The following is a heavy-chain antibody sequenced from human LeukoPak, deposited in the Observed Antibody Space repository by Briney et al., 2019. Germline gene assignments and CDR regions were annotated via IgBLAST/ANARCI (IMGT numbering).Heavy chain of an antibody. V-gene: IGHV3-23*01. CDR2: ICGSGDST. CDR1: GLTFSRCA. CDR3: AARPPIIVGGPFDY. J-gene: IGHJ4*02. D-gene: IGHD2/OR15-2a*01. Sequence: GGSLRLSCAASGLTFSRCAMGWVRLAPGKGLEWVSTICGSGDSTYYAGSVKGRFTISRDHSKNTLYLQMNSLRAEDTAVYYCAARPPIIVGGPFDYWGQGILVTVSS.